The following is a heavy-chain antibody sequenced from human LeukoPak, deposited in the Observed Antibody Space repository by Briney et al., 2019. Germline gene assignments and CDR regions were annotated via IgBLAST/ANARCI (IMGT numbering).Heavy chain of an antibody. CDR1: GGSLSGYY. CDR3: ARSSEGRYYYDSSGYSYYYYYMDV. Sequence: PSETLSLTCAVYGGSLSGYYWSWIRQPPGRGLEWIGEINHSGSTNSNPSLKSRVTISVDTSKNRFSRKLSSVTAADTAVYYCARSSEGRYYYDSSGYSYYYYYMDVWGKGTTVTISS. D-gene: IGHD3-22*01. J-gene: IGHJ6*03. CDR2: INHSGST. V-gene: IGHV4-34*01.